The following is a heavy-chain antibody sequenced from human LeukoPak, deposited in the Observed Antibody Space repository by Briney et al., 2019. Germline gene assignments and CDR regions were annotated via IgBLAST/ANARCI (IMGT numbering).Heavy chain of an antibody. J-gene: IGHJ6*02. V-gene: IGHV1-69*13. D-gene: IGHD2-2*01. CDR2: IIPIFGTA. Sequence: ASVKVSCKASGGTFSSYAISWVQQAPGQGLEWMGGIIPIFGTANYAQKLQGRVTITADESTSTAYMELSSLRSEDTAVYYCARVVLKCSSTSCYYYYGMDVWGQGTTVTVSS. CDR1: GGTFSSYA. CDR3: ARVVLKCSSTSCYYYYGMDV.